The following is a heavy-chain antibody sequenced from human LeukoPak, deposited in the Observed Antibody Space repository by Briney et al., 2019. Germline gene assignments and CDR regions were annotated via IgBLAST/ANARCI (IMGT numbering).Heavy chain of an antibody. CDR3: ARLNSSPSMNPFDAFDI. CDR2: IYPGDSDT. D-gene: IGHD6-6*01. Sequence: GESLKISCKASGYRFIGSWIGWVRQMPGKGLEWMGIIYPGDSDTRYSPSFQGQVTISADKSISTAYLQWSSLKASDTAMYYCARLNSSPSMNPFDAFDIWGQGTMVTVSS. CDR1: GYRFIGSW. J-gene: IGHJ3*02. V-gene: IGHV5-51*01.